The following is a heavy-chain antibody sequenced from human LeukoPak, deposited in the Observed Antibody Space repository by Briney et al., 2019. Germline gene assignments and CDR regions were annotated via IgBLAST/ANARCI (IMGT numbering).Heavy chain of an antibody. D-gene: IGHD3-22*01. Sequence: SETLSLTCAVYGGSFSGYYWSWIRQPPGKGLEWIGEIDHSGSTYYNPSLKSRVTISVDSSKNQFSLKLTSVTAADTAVYYCATLGEYYDSSGYYYNWGQGTLVTVSS. V-gene: IGHV4-34*01. CDR2: IDHSGST. CDR1: GGSFSGYY. J-gene: IGHJ4*02. CDR3: ATLGEYYDSSGYYYN.